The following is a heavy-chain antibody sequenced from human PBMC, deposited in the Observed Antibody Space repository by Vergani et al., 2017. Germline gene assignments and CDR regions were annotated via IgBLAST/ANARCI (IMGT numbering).Heavy chain of an antibody. J-gene: IGHJ4*02. V-gene: IGHV3-53*01. D-gene: IGHD4-17*01. Sequence: EVQLVESGGGLIQPGGSLRLSCAASGFTVSSNYMSWVRQAPGKGLEWVSVIYSGGSTYYADSVKGRFTISRDNSKNTLYPQMNSLRAEDTAVYYCAPDYGDYDLYFDYWGQGTLVTVSS. CDR2: IYSGGST. CDR3: APDYGDYDLYFDY. CDR1: GFTVSSNY.